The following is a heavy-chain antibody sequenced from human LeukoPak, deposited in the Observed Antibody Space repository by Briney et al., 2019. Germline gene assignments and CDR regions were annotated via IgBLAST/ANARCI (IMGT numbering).Heavy chain of an antibody. J-gene: IGHJ4*02. CDR3: ARDPFDYYDSSGNLDY. Sequence: GGSLRLSCAASGFTFSYYSMHWVRQAPGKGLEWVSSINSNISYIYYADSVKGRFTISRDNAKHSLYLQMNSLRVEDTAVYYCARDPFDYYDSSGNLDYWGQGTLVTVSS. D-gene: IGHD3-22*01. CDR1: GFTFSYYS. V-gene: IGHV3-21*01. CDR2: INSNISYI.